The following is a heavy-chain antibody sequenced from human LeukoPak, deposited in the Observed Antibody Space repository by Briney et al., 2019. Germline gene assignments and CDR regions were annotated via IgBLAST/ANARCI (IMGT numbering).Heavy chain of an antibody. Sequence: ASVKVSCKASGYTFTGYYMHWVRQAPGQGLEWMGWINPNSGGTNYAQKFQGRVTMTRDTFISTAYMELSRLRSDDTAVYYCARGGGYYDSSGYYDYWGQGTLVTVSS. CDR2: INPNSGGT. CDR1: GYTFTGYY. V-gene: IGHV1-2*02. CDR3: ARGGGYYDSSGYYDY. D-gene: IGHD3-22*01. J-gene: IGHJ4*02.